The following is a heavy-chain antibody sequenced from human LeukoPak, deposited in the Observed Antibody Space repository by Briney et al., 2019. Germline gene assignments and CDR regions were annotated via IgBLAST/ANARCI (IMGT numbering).Heavy chain of an antibody. D-gene: IGHD6-19*01. CDR3: ARVRRGGWYYFDY. CDR1: GGSISSGGYS. CDR2: IYHSGST. V-gene: IGHV4-30-2*01. J-gene: IGHJ4*02. Sequence: SETLSLTYAVSGGSISSGGYSWSWIRQPPGKGLEWIGYIYHSGSTYYNPSLKSRVTISVDRSKNQFSLKLSSVTAADTAVYYCARVRRGGWYYFDYWGQGTLVTVSS.